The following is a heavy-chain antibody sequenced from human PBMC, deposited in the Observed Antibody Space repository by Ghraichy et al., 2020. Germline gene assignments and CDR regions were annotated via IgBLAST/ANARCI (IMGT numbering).Heavy chain of an antibody. V-gene: IGHV3-48*02. CDR2: ISSSSTI. Sequence: GESLNISCAASGFTFSSYSMNWVRQAPGKGLEWVSYISSSSTIYYADSVKGRFTISRDNAKNSLYLQMNSLRDEDTAVYYCARDQGYSSDWFDPWGQGTLVTVSS. CDR3: ARDQGYSSDWFDP. D-gene: IGHD6-25*01. CDR1: GFTFSSYS. J-gene: IGHJ5*02.